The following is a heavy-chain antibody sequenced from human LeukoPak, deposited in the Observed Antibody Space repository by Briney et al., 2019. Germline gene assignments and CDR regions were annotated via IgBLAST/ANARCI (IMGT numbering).Heavy chain of an antibody. CDR1: GFTFEDYA. Sequence: VRSLRLSCVASGFTFEDYAMHWVRQAPGKGLEWVSGISWNSGSIGYADSVKGRFTISRDNAKNSLYVQMNSLRAEDTAVYYCARGRYYFDYWGQGTLVTVSS. CDR3: ARGRYYFDY. J-gene: IGHJ4*02. CDR2: ISWNSGSI. V-gene: IGHV3-9*01.